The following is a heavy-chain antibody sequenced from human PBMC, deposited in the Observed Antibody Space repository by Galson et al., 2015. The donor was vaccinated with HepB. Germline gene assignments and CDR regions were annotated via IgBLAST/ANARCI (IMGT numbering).Heavy chain of an antibody. D-gene: IGHD5-24*01. CDR3: ARGGSRGGDGYNTFDY. CDR1: GYYITSYY. J-gene: IGHJ4*02. CDR2: IYYTGST. Sequence: SETLSLTCTVSGYYITSYYWSWIRQPPGKGLEFIGNIYYTGSTDYNPSFNSRVTISLDTSKSQFSLKLTSVTAADTAVYYCARGGSRGGDGYNTFDYWGQGALVTVPS. V-gene: IGHV4-59*12.